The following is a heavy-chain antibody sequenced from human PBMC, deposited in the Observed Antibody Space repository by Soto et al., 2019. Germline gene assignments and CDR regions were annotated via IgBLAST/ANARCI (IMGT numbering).Heavy chain of an antibody. D-gene: IGHD2-15*01. V-gene: IGHV3-23*01. CDR3: AYYCIVREGHPLYF. CDR1: GFTFSTNA. CDR2: ISMSGGDT. J-gene: IGHJ4*02. Sequence: GGSLRLSCAASGFTFSTNAMSWVRQAPGKGLEWVSSISMSGGDTYDADSVKGRFTISRDNSKNTVFLQMNSLRVEDTAVYYCAYYCIVREGHPLYFSGQRSLVTGSS.